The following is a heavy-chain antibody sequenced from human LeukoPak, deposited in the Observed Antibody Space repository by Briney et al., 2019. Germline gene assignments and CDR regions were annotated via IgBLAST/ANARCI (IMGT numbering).Heavy chain of an antibody. CDR3: ARTGSTVTMLYPFDH. D-gene: IGHD4-17*01. J-gene: IGHJ4*02. CDR1: GGSIRSHY. V-gene: IGHV4-59*11. Sequence: PSETLSLTCTVSGGSIRSHYWSWIRQPPGKGLEWIGYIYYSGSTNYNPSLKSRVSISVDTSKNQFSLKLSSVTAADTAVYYCARTGSTVTMLYPFDHWGQGTLVTVSP. CDR2: IYYSGST.